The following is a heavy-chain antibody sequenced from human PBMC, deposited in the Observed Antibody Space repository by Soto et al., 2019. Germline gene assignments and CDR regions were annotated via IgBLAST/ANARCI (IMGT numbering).Heavy chain of an antibody. Sequence: EVQLVESGGGLVQPGGSLRLSCAASGFTFSRYSMNWVRQAPGKGLEWVSHISSSSNSIYYADSVKGRFTISRDNAKISLHLPMNSPTADDTAVYYSASPVECITTSSLRWGQGTLVTVSS. CDR3: ASPVECITTSSLR. V-gene: IGHV3-48*01. J-gene: IGHJ4*02. D-gene: IGHD2-2*01. CDR2: ISSSSNSI. CDR1: GFTFSRYS.